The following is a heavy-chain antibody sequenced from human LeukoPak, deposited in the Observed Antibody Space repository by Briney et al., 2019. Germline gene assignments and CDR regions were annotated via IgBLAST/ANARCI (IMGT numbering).Heavy chain of an antibody. V-gene: IGHV4-39*01. D-gene: IGHD6-19*01. Sequence: SETLSLTCTVSGGSISSSSYYWGWIRQPPGKGLEWIGSSYYSWSTYDNPAPKSRVTISVDTSKTQLSLKMSSVTAADTAVYYCARHLRFVSGGWYEYFDYWGQGTLVTVSS. CDR2: SYYSWST. CDR3: ARHLRFVSGGWYEYFDY. CDR1: GGSISSSSYY. J-gene: IGHJ4*02.